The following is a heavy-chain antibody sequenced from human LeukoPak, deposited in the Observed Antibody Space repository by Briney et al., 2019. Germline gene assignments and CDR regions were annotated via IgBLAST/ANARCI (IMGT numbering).Heavy chain of an antibody. CDR3: AKGSGINHYHWIDP. Sequence: GGSLRLSCAASGFTFSSYGIHWVRQAPGKGLEWVAVISYDGSNKYYADSVKGRFTISRDNSKNTLYLQMNSLRAEDTAVYYCAKGSGINHYHWIDPWGQGTLVTVSS. CDR2: ISYDGSNK. J-gene: IGHJ5*02. D-gene: IGHD1-14*01. V-gene: IGHV3-30*18. CDR1: GFTFSSYG.